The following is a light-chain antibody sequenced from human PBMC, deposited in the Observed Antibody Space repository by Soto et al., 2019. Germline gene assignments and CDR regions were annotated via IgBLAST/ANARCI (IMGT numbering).Light chain of an antibody. Sequence: EIVMTQSPATLSVSPGERATLSCRASQSISSELAWYQQKPGQPPRLLIYGASTRATGVPARFTGSGSGLDFTLTISGLQSEDFAVYYCQQGHNWPLTFGQGTRLEI. J-gene: IGKJ2*01. CDR1: QSISSE. V-gene: IGKV3-15*01. CDR2: GAS. CDR3: QQGHNWPLT.